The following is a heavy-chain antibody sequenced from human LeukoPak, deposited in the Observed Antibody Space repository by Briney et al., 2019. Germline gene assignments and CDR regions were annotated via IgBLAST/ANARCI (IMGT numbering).Heavy chain of an antibody. V-gene: IGHV3-21*01. CDR1: GFTFSSYT. CDR2: ITSTSTYI. CDR3: VRRGPNNSGLDY. Sequence: GGSLRLSCAASGFTFSSYTSFWVRQAPGKGLEWVASITSTSTYIYYADSVQGRFAVSRDNAKNSLYLQMNSLRAEDTAVFYCVRRGPNNSGLDYWGQGTLVTVSS. J-gene: IGHJ4*02. D-gene: IGHD5-12*01.